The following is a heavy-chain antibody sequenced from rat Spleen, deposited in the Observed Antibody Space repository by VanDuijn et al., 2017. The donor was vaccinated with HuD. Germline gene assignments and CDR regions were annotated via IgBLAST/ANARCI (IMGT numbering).Heavy chain of an antibody. J-gene: IGHJ1*01. CDR3: GRQGYLRDWYFDF. V-gene: IGHV5-31*01. CDR2: ISYDGTAT. D-gene: IGHD2-7*01. CDR1: GFTFNNYW. Sequence: EVHLVESGGGLVQPGRSLKLSCVASGFTFNNYWMTWIRQAPGKGLEWVASISYDGTATYYRDSVKGRFTLSRDNANSTLYLQMGSLRSEDTATYYCGRQGYLRDWYFDFWGPGTMVTVSS.